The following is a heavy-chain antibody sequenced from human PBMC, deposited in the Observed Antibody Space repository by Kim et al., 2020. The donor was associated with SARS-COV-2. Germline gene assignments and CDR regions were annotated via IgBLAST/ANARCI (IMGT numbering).Heavy chain of an antibody. CDR2: INAGNGNT. CDR1: GYTFTSYA. V-gene: IGHV1-3*01. J-gene: IGHJ6*02. Sequence: ASVKVSCKASGYTFTSYAMHWVRQAPGQRLEWMGWINAGNGNTKYSQKFQGRVTITRDTSASTAYMELSSLRSEDTAVYYCARDGPIYYGSGSHYYGMDVWGQGTTVTVSS. CDR3: ARDGPIYYGSGSHYYGMDV. D-gene: IGHD3-10*01.